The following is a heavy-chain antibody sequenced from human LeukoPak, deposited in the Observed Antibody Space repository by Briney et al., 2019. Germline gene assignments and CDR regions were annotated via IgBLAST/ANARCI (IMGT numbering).Heavy chain of an antibody. Sequence: ASVKDSCKAFGYTFTTYGISWVRQAPGQGLEWLGRISVYNGNTNYAQKLQGRVTMTTDTSTSTAYMELRSLRSDDTAVYYCARMILLLGDVLTIAPSGFDYWGQGNLVTVSS. V-gene: IGHV1-18*01. CDR2: ISVYNGNT. J-gene: IGHJ4*02. D-gene: IGHD3-9*01. CDR1: GYTFTTYG. CDR3: ARMILLLGDVLTIAPSGFDY.